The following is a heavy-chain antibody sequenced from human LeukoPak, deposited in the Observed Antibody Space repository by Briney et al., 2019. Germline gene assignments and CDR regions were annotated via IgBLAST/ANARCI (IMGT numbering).Heavy chain of an antibody. D-gene: IGHD3-22*01. CDR3: AKVRWDDSGGYQTPYFDY. J-gene: IGHJ4*02. V-gene: IGHV3-9*01. Sequence: GGSLRLSCATSGFTFDDYAMHWARQAPGKGLEWVSDISWNSGSINYADSVKGRFTISRDNAKNSLYLQMNSLRAEDTALYYCAKVRWDDSGGYQTPYFDYWGQGTLVTVSS. CDR2: ISWNSGSI. CDR1: GFTFDDYA.